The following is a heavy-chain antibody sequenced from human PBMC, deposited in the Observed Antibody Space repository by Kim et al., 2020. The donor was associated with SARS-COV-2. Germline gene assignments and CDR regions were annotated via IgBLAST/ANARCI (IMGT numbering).Heavy chain of an antibody. CDR3: AKVSKRWFEMSRFEI. Sequence: GGSLRLSCAASGFTFDDYAMHWVRQAPGKGLEWVPGISWNSGSIGYADSVKGRFTISRDNAKNSLYLQMNSLRAEDTALYYCAKVSKRWFEMSRFEIWGQGTMVTVSS. D-gene: IGHD3-10*01. CDR1: GFTFDDYA. CDR2: ISWNSGSI. V-gene: IGHV3-9*01. J-gene: IGHJ3*02.